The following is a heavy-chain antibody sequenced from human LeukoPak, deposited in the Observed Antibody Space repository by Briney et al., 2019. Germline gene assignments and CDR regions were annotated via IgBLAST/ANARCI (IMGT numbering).Heavy chain of an antibody. CDR1: GFTFSRYS. J-gene: IGHJ4*02. V-gene: IGHV3-21*01. Sequence: GGSLRLSRAASGFTFSRYSMNCVPQAPGKGLEWGSSISSSRSYIYYTDSAKGRFPIPRDNAKNSLYLQMNSLRAEDTAVYYCARVLMPRDSSGYSYPGGFDYWGQGTLVTVSS. CDR2: ISSSRSYI. CDR3: ARVLMPRDSSGYSYPGGFDY. D-gene: IGHD3-22*01.